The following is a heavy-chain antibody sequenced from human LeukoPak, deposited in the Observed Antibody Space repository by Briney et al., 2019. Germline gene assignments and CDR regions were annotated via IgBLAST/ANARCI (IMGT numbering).Heavy chain of an antibody. Sequence: PGGSLRLSCAASGFTFSSYWMHWVRQAPGKGLEWVAVISYDGSNKYYADSVKGRFTISRDNSKNTLYLQMNSLRAEDTAVYYCAKDRGPFLRFLPYYFDYWGQGTLVTVSS. J-gene: IGHJ4*02. V-gene: IGHV3-30*18. CDR3: AKDRGPFLRFLPYYFDY. D-gene: IGHD3-3*01. CDR1: GFTFSSYW. CDR2: ISYDGSNK.